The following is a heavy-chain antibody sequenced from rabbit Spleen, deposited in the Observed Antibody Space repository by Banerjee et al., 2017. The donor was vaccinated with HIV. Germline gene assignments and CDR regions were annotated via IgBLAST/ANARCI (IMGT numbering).Heavy chain of an antibody. Sequence: QQQLVESGGGLVQPGGSLKLSCKASGFDFSSYGVSWIRQAPGKGLEWIACIYVGGSGHTYYASWAKGRFTISKSSSTTVTLQMTSLTAADTATYFCARDRGSGWGDAIDPWGPGTLVTVS. V-gene: IGHV1S45*01. CDR3: ARDRGSGWGDAIDP. J-gene: IGHJ2*01. CDR2: IYVGGSGHT. D-gene: IGHD4-1*01. CDR1: GFDFSSYG.